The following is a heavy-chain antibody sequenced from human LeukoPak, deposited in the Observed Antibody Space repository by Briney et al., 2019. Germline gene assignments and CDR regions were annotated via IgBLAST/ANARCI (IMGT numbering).Heavy chain of an antibody. CDR1: GFTFRSYA. J-gene: IGHJ4*02. CDR3: ARDHLRYFDYYFDY. CDR2: ISYDGSNK. V-gene: IGHV3-30*04. Sequence: GRSLRLSCAASGFTFRSYAMHWVLQAPGKGREWVAVISYDGSNKYYADSVKGRFTISRDNSKNTLYLQMNSLRAEDTAVYYCARDHLRYFDYYFDYWGQGTLVTVSS. D-gene: IGHD3-9*01.